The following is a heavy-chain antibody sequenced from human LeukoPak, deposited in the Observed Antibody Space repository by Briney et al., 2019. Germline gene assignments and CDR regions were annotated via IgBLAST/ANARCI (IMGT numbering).Heavy chain of an antibody. D-gene: IGHD6-6*01. CDR1: GFTLSTYA. V-gene: IGHV3-30*01. J-gene: IGHJ6*03. CDR3: ARGADAWTGNTEARLIDYMDV. CDR2: ISFDGSNK. Sequence: GGSLRLSCEASGFTLSTYAMHWVRQGPGKGLEWVAVISFDGSNKYRAGSVKGRFTVSRDISKNTLDLQMNSLLTEDTAVYYCARGADAWTGNTEARLIDYMDVWGKGTTVTVSS.